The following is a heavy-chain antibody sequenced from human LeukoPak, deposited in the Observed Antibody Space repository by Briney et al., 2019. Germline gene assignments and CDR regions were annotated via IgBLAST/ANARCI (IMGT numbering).Heavy chain of an antibody. D-gene: IGHD2-15*01. V-gene: IGHV3-74*01. CDR2: ITTDESST. Sequence: GGSLRLSCAASGFTFSNYWLHWVRQPPGKGLVWVSRITTDESSTHYAASVNGRFTISRDNAKSTVYLQMNSLTPEDTAVYYCARDGGTSTPFDYWGQGTLVTVSS. CDR3: ARDGGTSTPFDY. J-gene: IGHJ4*02. CDR1: GFTFSNYW.